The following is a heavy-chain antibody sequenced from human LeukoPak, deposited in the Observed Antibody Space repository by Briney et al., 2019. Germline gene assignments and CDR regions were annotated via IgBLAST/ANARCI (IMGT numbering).Heavy chain of an antibody. J-gene: IGHJ4*02. V-gene: IGHV3-43*02. D-gene: IGHD2-21*01. CDR2: ISGDGDST. Sequence: GGSLRLSCAASGFTFDDYAMHWVRQAPGKGLEWVSLISGDGDSTYYADFVKGRFTISRDNSKNTLYLQMNSLRAEDTAVYYCAKSPRFHDDYFDYWGQGTLVTVSS. CDR3: AKSPRFHDDYFDY. CDR1: GFTFDDYA.